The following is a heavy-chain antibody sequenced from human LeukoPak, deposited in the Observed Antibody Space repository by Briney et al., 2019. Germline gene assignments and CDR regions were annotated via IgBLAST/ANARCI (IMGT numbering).Heavy chain of an antibody. V-gene: IGHV3-15*04. J-gene: IGHJ4*02. Sequence: GGSLRLSCAVSGFTSSDAWMNWVRQAREKGLEWVGRIETNTEGGTTHYAAPVKGRFAISRDDSKNTVYLQMNSLKTEDTAVYYCTIGLGRTNDDRWGQGTLVTVSS. D-gene: IGHD2-2*01. CDR2: IETNTEGGTT. CDR3: TIGLGRTNDDR. CDR1: GFTSSDAW.